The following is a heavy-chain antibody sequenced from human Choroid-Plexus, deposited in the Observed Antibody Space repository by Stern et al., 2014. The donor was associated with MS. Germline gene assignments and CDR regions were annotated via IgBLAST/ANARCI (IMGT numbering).Heavy chain of an antibody. D-gene: IGHD3-16*01. CDR1: GFTFSNYA. V-gene: IGHV3-23*04. Sequence: VQLVESGGGLMMPGGSLRISCAASGFTFSNYAMGWGRQAPGKGMEWVSAIKGSGGGIYYADSVKGRFTISRDNSKNTLYLQMNSLRAEDTALYYCARDPWGVKYFDYWGQGTLVAVSS. J-gene: IGHJ4*02. CDR2: IKGSGGGI. CDR3: ARDPWGVKYFDY.